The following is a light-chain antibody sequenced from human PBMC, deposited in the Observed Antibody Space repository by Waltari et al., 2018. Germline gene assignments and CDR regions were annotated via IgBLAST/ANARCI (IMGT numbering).Light chain of an antibody. J-gene: IGKJ5*01. CDR1: QSLLHSNGYAY. CDR3: MQALQTSIT. Sequence: EIVLTQSPLSLPVTLGEPASISCTSSQSLLHSNGYAYLDWYVQRPGLPPRLMIYVGSYLAYGVPYRFSGSGSVTDFTLKISKVEAEDVGVYYCMQALQTSITFGQGTRLEIK. CDR2: VGS. V-gene: IGKV2-28*01.